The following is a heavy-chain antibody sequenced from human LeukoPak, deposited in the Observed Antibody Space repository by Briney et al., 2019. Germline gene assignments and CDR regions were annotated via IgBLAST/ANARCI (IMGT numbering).Heavy chain of an antibody. CDR1: GFTFSNAW. CDR2: IKSKTDGGTT. CDR3: TTDADSGSYYWPDY. Sequence: GGSLRLSCAASGFTFSNAWMSWVRQAPGKGLEWVGRIKSKTDGGTTDYAAPVKGRFTISRDDSKNTLYLQMNSLKTEDTAVYYCTTDADSGSYYWPDYWGRGTLVTVSS. V-gene: IGHV3-15*01. D-gene: IGHD1-26*01. J-gene: IGHJ4*02.